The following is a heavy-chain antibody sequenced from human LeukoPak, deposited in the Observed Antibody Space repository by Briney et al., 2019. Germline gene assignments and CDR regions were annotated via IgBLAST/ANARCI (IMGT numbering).Heavy chain of an antibody. Sequence: GGSLRLSCAASGFTFSSYSMNWVRQAPGKGLEWVSSISSSSSYIYYADSVKGRFTISRDNAKNSLYLQMNSLRAEDTAVHYCARDVDTAMVPDYWGQGTLVTVSS. CDR3: ARDVDTAMVPDY. CDR1: GFTFSSYS. D-gene: IGHD5-18*01. J-gene: IGHJ4*02. V-gene: IGHV3-21*01. CDR2: ISSSSSYI.